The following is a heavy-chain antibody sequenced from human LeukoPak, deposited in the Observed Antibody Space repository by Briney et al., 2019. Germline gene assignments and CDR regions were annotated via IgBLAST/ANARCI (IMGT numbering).Heavy chain of an antibody. CDR1: GGSFSGYY. Sequence: SETLSLTCAVYGGSFSGYYWSWIRQPPGKGLEWIGEINHSGSTNYNPSLKSRVTISVDTSKNQFSLKLSSVTAADTAVYYCARGRVPGLDYWGQGTLVTVPS. V-gene: IGHV4-34*01. CDR3: ARGRVPGLDY. CDR2: INHSGST. J-gene: IGHJ4*02. D-gene: IGHD5/OR15-5a*01.